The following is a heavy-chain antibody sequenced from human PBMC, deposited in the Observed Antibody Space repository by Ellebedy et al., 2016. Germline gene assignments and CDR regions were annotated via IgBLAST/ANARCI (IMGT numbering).Heavy chain of an antibody. Sequence: SETLSLTXAVYGGSFSGYYWSWIRQPPGKGLEWIGEINHSGSTNYNPSLKSRVTISVDTSKNQFSLKLSSVTAADTAVYYCARGVVPAAYWGQGTLVTVSS. CDR2: INHSGST. J-gene: IGHJ4*02. D-gene: IGHD2-2*01. CDR1: GGSFSGYY. CDR3: ARGVVPAAY. V-gene: IGHV4-34*01.